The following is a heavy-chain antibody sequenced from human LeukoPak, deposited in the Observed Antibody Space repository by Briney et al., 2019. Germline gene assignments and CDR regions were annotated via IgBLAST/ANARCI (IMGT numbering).Heavy chain of an antibody. Sequence: PGGSLRLSCAASGFTFSDYWMHWVRQAPGKGLDWVAFIQNDGNKKYYADAVKGRFTISRDNSKNTLYLQMNSLRAEDTAVYYCAKDWSQHGYFDYWGQGTLVTVSS. CDR2: IQNDGNKK. CDR1: GFTFSDYW. V-gene: IGHV3-30*02. D-gene: IGHD2-2*01. CDR3: AKDWSQHGYFDY. J-gene: IGHJ4*02.